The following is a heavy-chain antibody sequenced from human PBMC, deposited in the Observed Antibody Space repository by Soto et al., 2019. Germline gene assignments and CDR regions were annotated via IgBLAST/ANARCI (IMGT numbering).Heavy chain of an antibody. V-gene: IGHV1-69*01. CDR1: GGTFSSYA. CDR2: VIPIFGTA. Sequence: QVQLVQSGAEVKKPGSSVKVSCKASGGTFSSYAISWVRQAPGQGLEWMGGVIPIFGTANYAQKFQGRVTITADESTSTAYMELSSLRSEDTAVYYCASWKPSGSYYSVDYWGQGTLVTVSS. CDR3: ASWKPSGSYYSVDY. D-gene: IGHD1-26*01. J-gene: IGHJ4*02.